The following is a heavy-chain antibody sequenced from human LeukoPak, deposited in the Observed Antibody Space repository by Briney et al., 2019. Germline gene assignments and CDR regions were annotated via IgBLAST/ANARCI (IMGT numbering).Heavy chain of an antibody. CDR2: IYYSGST. J-gene: IGHJ4*02. CDR1: GGSISSYY. Sequence: SETLSLTCTVSGGSISSYYWSWIRQPPGKGLEWIGYIYYSGSTNYNPFLKSRVTISVDTSKNQFSLKLSSVTAADTAVYYCARVGAIPFDYWGQGTLVTVSS. D-gene: IGHD1-26*01. CDR3: ARVGAIPFDY. V-gene: IGHV4-59*01.